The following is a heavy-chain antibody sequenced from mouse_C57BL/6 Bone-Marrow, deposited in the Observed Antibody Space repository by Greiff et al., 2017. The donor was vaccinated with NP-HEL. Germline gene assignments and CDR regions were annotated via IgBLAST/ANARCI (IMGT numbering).Heavy chain of an antibody. J-gene: IGHJ4*01. CDR3: ARDAPYYYGSFMDY. CDR2: SRNKANDYTT. V-gene: IGHV7-1*01. D-gene: IGHD1-1*01. Sequence: EVKLVESGGGLVQSGRSLRLSCATSGFTFSDFYMEWVRQAPGKGLEWIAASRNKANDYTTEYSASVKGRFIVSRDTSQSILYLQMNALRAEDTAIYYCARDAPYYYGSFMDYWGQGTSVTVSS. CDR1: GFTFSDFY.